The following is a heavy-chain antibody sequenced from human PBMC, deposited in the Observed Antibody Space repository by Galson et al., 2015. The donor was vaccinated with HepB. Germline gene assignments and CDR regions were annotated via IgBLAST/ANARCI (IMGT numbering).Heavy chain of an antibody. J-gene: IGHJ4*02. D-gene: IGHD6-13*01. CDR1: GDSVSSHSAA. V-gene: IGHV6-1*01. Sequence: CAISGDSVSSHSAAWNWIRQSPSRGLEWLGRTYYRSKWYNDYAVSVKSRITINPDTSKNQFSLQLNSVTPEDTAVYYCAREGGSRIAAAGTLDYWGQGTLVTVSS. CDR3: AREGGSRIAAAGTLDY. CDR2: TYYRSKWYN.